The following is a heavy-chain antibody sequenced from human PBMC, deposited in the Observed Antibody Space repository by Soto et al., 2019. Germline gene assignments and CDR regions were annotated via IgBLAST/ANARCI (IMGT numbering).Heavy chain of an antibody. D-gene: IGHD3-10*01. Sequence: PGGSLRLSCATSGFTFSSSSMNWVRQAPGKRLEWVSSISGTSEYIDYADAVKGRFTISRDNSKYTLYLQVNSLRAEDTAVYYCARPLSHLDYYAQGGYYFWGQGTLVTVSS. V-gene: IGHV3-21*04. CDR2: ISGTSEYI. CDR1: GFTFSSSS. J-gene: IGHJ4*02. CDR3: ARPLSHLDYYAQGGYYF.